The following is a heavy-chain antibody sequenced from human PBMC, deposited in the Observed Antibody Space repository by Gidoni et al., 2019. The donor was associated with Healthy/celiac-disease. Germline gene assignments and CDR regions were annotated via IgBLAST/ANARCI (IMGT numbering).Heavy chain of an antibody. J-gene: IGHJ4*02. CDR2: ISGSGGST. V-gene: IGHV3-23*01. CDR3: AKDRITMVRGVSNFDY. D-gene: IGHD3-10*01. CDR1: GFTFSSYA. Sequence: EVQLLESGGGLVQPGGSLRLSCAASGFTFSSYAMSWVRQAPGKGLEWVSAISGSGGSTYYADSVKGRFTISRDNSKNTLYLQMNSLRAEDTAVYYCAKDRITMVRGVSNFDYWGQGTLVTVSS.